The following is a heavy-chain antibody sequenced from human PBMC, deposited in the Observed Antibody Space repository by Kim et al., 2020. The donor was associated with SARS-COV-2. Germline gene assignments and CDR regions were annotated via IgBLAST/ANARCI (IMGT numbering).Heavy chain of an antibody. CDR3: ARDDSSGYYRGENAFDI. Sequence: LKSRVTISVDTSKNQFSLKLSSVTAADTAVYYCARDDSSGYYRGENAFDIWGQGTMVTVSS. D-gene: IGHD3-22*01. J-gene: IGHJ3*02. V-gene: IGHV4-39*01.